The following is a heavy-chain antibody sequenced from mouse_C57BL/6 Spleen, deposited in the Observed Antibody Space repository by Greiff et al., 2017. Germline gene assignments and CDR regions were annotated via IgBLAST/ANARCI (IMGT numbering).Heavy chain of an antibody. D-gene: IGHD1-1*01. V-gene: IGHV1-81*01. CDR1: GYTFTSYG. CDR2: IYPRSGNT. J-gene: IGHJ4*01. CDR3: ARYWASTVVAKDYAMDY. Sequence: VQLQQSGAELARPGASVKLSCKASGYTFTSYGISWVKQRTGQGLEWIGEIYPRSGNTYYNAKFKGKATLTASQSSSTAYMELRSLTAEDSAVYFCARYWASTVVAKDYAMDYRGQGTSVTVSS.